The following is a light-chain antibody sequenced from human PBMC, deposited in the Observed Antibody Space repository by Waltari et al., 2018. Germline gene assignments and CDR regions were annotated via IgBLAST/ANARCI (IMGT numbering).Light chain of an antibody. CDR2: NVS. Sequence: DIQLTQSPSSLSASVGDRVTITCRASQDISSYLNWYQHKPGKAPKLLIYNVSNLKAGVPSRFSGSASGTDFTFTISSLQPEDVATYYCQHYDNLPRFTFGPGTKVNIE. CDR3: QHYDNLPRFT. CDR1: QDISSY. V-gene: IGKV1-33*01. J-gene: IGKJ3*01.